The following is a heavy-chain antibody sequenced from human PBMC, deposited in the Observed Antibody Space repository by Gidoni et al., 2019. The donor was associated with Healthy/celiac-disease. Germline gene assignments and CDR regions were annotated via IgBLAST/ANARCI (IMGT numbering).Heavy chain of an antibody. J-gene: IGHJ6*04. D-gene: IGHD6-13*01. CDR2: ISSSGSTI. Sequence: EVQLVESGGGLVQPVGSLSLSCAASGFTFSSYEITWVRQAPGKGLEWGSYISSSGSTIYYADSVKGRFTNSRDNAKNSLYLQMNSLRDEDTAVYYCERERYEGSSWLPYYYYGMDVWGKGTTVTVSS. CDR3: ERERYEGSSWLPYYYYGMDV. CDR1: GFTFSSYE. V-gene: IGHV3-48*03.